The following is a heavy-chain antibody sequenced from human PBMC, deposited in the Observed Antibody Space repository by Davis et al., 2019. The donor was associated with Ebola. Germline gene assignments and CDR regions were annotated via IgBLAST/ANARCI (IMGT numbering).Heavy chain of an antibody. CDR1: GFTFSSYS. Sequence: PGGSLRLSCAASGFTFSSYSMNWVRQAPGKGLEWVSSISSSSSYIYYADSVKGRFTISRDNAKNSLYLQMNSLRAEDTAVYYCARGLFPYYDSSDRPNWFDPWGQGTLVTVSS. D-gene: IGHD3-22*01. J-gene: IGHJ5*02. V-gene: IGHV3-21*01. CDR2: ISSSSSYI. CDR3: ARGLFPYYDSSDRPNWFDP.